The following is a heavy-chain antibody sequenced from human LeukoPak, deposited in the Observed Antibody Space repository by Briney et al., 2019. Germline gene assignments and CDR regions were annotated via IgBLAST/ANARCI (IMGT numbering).Heavy chain of an antibody. Sequence: MPSETLSLTCTVSGGSISSHDWSWIRQPAGKGLEWVGYIYYSGSTTYNPSLKSRVTISVDTSKNQFSLKLSSVTAADTAVYYCAREISGYDYGAFDIWGQGTMVTVSS. CDR1: GGSISSHD. CDR3: AREISGYDYGAFDI. D-gene: IGHD5-12*01. V-gene: IGHV4-59*11. CDR2: IYYSGST. J-gene: IGHJ3*02.